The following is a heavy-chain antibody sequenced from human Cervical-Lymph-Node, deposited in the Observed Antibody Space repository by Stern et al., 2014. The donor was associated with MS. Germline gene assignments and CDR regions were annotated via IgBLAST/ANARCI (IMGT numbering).Heavy chain of an antibody. CDR2: IFPGDSDT. CDR1: GYSFNIYW. CDR3: ARRCMDV. D-gene: IGHD4/OR15-4a*01. Sequence: EVQLLESGAEVKKPGESLTISCKGFGYSFNIYWIACVRQRPGKGMEWMRIIFPGDSDTGYRPSFKGQVTFSVDQSIYTHYMQWSRLKPSDTATYFCARRCMDVWGQGTSVTVSS. V-gene: IGHV5-51*01. J-gene: IGHJ6*02.